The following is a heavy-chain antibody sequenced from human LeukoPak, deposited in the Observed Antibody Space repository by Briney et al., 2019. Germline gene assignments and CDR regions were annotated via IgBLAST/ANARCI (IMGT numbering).Heavy chain of an antibody. D-gene: IGHD4-17*01. CDR3: AREATNGDYSYYYYYMDV. J-gene: IGHJ6*03. Sequence: AGGSLRLSCAASGFTVSSNYMSWVRQAPGKGLEWVSVIYSGGSTYYADSVKGRFTISRDNSKNMLYLQMNSLRAEDTAVYYCAREATNGDYSYYYYYMDVWGKGTTVTVSS. V-gene: IGHV3-66*02. CDR1: GFTVSSNY. CDR2: IYSGGST.